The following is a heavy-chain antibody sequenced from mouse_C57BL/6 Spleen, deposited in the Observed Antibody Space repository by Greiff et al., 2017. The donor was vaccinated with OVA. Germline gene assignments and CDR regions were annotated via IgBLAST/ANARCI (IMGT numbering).Heavy chain of an antibody. V-gene: IGHV1-69*01. J-gene: IGHJ2*01. CDR2: IDPSDSYT. CDR3: ARSYYYGSSYGY. CDR1: GYTFTSYW. Sequence: QVQLKQPGAELVMPGASVKLSCKASGYTFTSYWMHWVKQRPGQGLEWIGEIDPSDSYTNYNQKFKGKSTLTVDKSSSTAYMQLSSLTSEDSAVYYCARSYYYGSSYGYWGQGTTLTVSS. D-gene: IGHD1-1*01.